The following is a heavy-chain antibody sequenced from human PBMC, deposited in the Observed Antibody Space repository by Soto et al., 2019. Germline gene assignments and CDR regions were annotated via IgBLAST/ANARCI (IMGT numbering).Heavy chain of an antibody. D-gene: IGHD6-19*01. V-gene: IGHV4-31*02. Sequence: SETLSLTCTVSGGSISIGGYYWSWIRQHPGKGLEWIGYIYYSGSTYYNPSLKSRVTISVDTSKNQFSLKLSSVTAADTAVYYCAREIAVAGTFDYWGQGTLVTVSS. CDR2: IYYSGST. CDR1: GGSISIGGYY. CDR3: AREIAVAGTFDY. J-gene: IGHJ4*02.